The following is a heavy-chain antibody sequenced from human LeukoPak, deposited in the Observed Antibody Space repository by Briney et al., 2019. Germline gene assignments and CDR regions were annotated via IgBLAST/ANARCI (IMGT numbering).Heavy chain of an antibody. J-gene: IGHJ4*02. CDR3: ARAYYSNVDY. D-gene: IGHD4-11*01. Sequence: SETLSLTCTVSGGSISSSSYYWGWIRQPPGKGLEWIGSIYYSGSTYYNPSLKSRVTISVDTSKNQFSLKLSSVAAADTAVYYCARAYYSNVDYWGQGTLVTVSS. CDR1: GGSISSSSYY. V-gene: IGHV4-39*07. CDR2: IYYSGST.